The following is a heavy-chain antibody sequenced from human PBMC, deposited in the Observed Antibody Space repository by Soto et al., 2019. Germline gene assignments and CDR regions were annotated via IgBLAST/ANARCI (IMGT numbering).Heavy chain of an antibody. CDR3: ARVHLGYCSGGSCPPNYDY. CDR1: GGTCKRYS. V-gene: IGHV1-69*13. D-gene: IGHD2-15*01. Sequence: GAPVEVSCKASGGTCKRYSISWLRQAPVQGLEWMGGIIPIFGTANYAQKFQGRVTITADESTSTAYMELSSLRSEDTAVYYCARVHLGYCSGGSCPPNYDYWGQGTLVTVSS. CDR2: IIPIFGTA. J-gene: IGHJ4*02.